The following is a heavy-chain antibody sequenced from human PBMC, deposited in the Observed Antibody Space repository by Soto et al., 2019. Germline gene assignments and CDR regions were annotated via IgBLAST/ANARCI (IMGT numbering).Heavy chain of an antibody. D-gene: IGHD6-6*01. J-gene: IGHJ3*02. CDR2: ISSSSSYI. Sequence: GGSLRLSCAASGFTFSSYSMNWVRQAPGKGLEWVSSISSSSSYIYYADSVKGRFTISRDNAKNSLYLQMNSLRAEDTAVYYCARDLEQLVNAFDIWGQGTMVTV. CDR3: ARDLEQLVNAFDI. V-gene: IGHV3-21*01. CDR1: GFTFSSYS.